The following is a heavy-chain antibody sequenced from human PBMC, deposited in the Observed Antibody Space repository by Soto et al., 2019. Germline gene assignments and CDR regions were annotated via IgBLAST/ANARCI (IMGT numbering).Heavy chain of an antibody. CDR2: IYHSGST. CDR3: ARVNRGITYYYRMDV. J-gene: IGHJ6*02. V-gene: IGHV4-30-2*01. CDR1: GGSISSGGYS. Sequence: SETLSLTCAVSGGSISSGGYSWSWIRQPPGKGLEWIGYIYHSGSTYYNPSLKSRVTISVDRSKNQFSLKLSSVTAADTAVYYCARVNRGITYYYRMDVWGQGTTVTVSS. D-gene: IGHD2-15*01.